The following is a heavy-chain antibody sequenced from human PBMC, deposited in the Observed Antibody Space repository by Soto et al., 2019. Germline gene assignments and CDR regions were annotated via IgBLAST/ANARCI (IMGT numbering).Heavy chain of an antibody. J-gene: IGHJ3*01. D-gene: IGHD1-26*01. CDR3: ARLLVGAAADDSFAF. CDR2: IIPIFGAA. V-gene: IGHV1-69*14. Sequence: QVQLVQSGAEVKKPGSSVKVSCKASGGTFSSYAISWVRQAPGQGLEWVGGIIPIFGAANYAQKFQGIVTFPSGKPPCRAYIELCSLSSDNTAEDYCARLLVGAAADDSFAFWGQGTMVTVSS. CDR1: GGTFSSYA.